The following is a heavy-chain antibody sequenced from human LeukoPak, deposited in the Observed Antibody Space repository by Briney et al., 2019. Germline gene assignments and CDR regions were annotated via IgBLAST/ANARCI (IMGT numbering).Heavy chain of an antibody. CDR2: ISSSGDAT. CDR3: ARDHSSSWAGAFDI. V-gene: IGHV3-11*01. D-gene: IGHD6-13*01. Sequence: GGSLRLSCAASGFTFSDDYMNWIRQAPGKGLEWVSYISSSGDATYYADSVRDRFTISRDNTKNSLYLQMNSLRAEDTAVYYCARDHSSSWAGAFDIWGQGTMVTVSS. J-gene: IGHJ3*02. CDR1: GFTFSDDY.